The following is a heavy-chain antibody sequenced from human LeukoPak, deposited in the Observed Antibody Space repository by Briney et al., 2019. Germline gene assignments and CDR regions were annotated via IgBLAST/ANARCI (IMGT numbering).Heavy chain of an antibody. J-gene: IGHJ6*02. Sequence: ASVKVSCKASGYTFTSYDINWVRQATGQGLEWMGGIIPIFGTANYAQKFQGRVTITADESTSTAYMELSSLRSEDTAVYYCANDPSWLQTYYYYGMDVWGQGTTVTVSS. V-gene: IGHV1-69*13. D-gene: IGHD6-19*01. CDR3: ANDPSWLQTYYYYGMDV. CDR2: IIPIFGTA. CDR1: GYTFTSYD.